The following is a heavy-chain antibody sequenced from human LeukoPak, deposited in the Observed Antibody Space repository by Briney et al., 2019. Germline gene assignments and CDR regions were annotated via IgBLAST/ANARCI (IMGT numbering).Heavy chain of an antibody. CDR1: GFTFSSYG. J-gene: IGHJ4*02. CDR2: ISGSDVST. Sequence: PGGSLRLSCAASGFTFSSYGMSWVLQAPGKGLEWVSAISGSDVSTYYADSMKGRFTISRDNSKNTLYLQMNSLRAEDTAVYYCARDPGSGYEEHFDYWGQGTLVTVSS. V-gene: IGHV3-23*01. CDR3: ARDPGSGYEEHFDY. D-gene: IGHD5-12*01.